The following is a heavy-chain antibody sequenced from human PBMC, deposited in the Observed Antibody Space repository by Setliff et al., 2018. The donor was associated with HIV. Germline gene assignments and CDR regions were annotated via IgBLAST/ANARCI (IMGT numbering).Heavy chain of an antibody. CDR2: INHRGRT. J-gene: IGHJ3*01. Sequence: PSETLSLTCAVSGYSISSGYYWGWIRQPPGKGLEWIGEINHRGRTRYNPSLKSRVTISVETSKNQFSLKLNSVTAADTAVYYCARDYYHSSGYWAMAFDLWGQGTVVTVSS. V-gene: IGHV4-38-2*02. CDR3: ARDYYHSSGYWAMAFDL. CDR1: GYSISSGYY. D-gene: IGHD3-22*01.